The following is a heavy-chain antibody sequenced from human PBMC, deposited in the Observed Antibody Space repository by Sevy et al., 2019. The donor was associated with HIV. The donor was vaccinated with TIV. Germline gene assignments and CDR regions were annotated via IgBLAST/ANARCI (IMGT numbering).Heavy chain of an antibody. Sequence: ASVKVSCKASGYTFTSYYIHWVRQAPGQGLEWMGTINPSGGSTTYAQRFQGRVTMTRDTSTSTVYTELNSLRSEDTAVYFCARGLYYSDSSVYSKYPLGNWGQGTLVTVSS. D-gene: IGHD3-22*01. V-gene: IGHV1-46*01. CDR2: INPSGGST. CDR3: ARGLYYSDSSVYSKYPLGN. CDR1: GYTFTSYY. J-gene: IGHJ4*02.